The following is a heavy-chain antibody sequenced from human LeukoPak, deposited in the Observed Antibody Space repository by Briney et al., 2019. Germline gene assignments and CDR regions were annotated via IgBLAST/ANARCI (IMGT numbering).Heavy chain of an antibody. J-gene: IGHJ6*03. CDR1: GYTFTSYY. CDR2: INPSGGST. D-gene: IGHD2-15*01. CDR3: AREGGCSGGSCYSLYYYYYYMDV. Sequence: ASVKVSCKASGYTFTSYYMHWVRQAPGQGLEWMGIINPSGGSTSYAQKFQGRVTMTRDTPTSTVYMELSSLRSEDTAVYYCAREGGCSGGSCYSLYYYYYYMDVWGKGTTVTVSS. V-gene: IGHV1-46*01.